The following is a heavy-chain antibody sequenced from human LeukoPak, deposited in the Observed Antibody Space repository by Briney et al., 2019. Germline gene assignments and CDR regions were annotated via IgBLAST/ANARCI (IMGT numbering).Heavy chain of an antibody. Sequence: ASVKVSCKASGYTFTGYYMHWVRQAPGQGLEWMGWINPNSGGTNYAQKLQGRVTMTRDTSISTAYVELSRLRSDDTAVYYCARVTSTTATRYYFDYWGQGTLVTASS. J-gene: IGHJ4*02. CDR3: ARVTSTTATRYYFDY. CDR2: INPNSGGT. CDR1: GYTFTGYY. V-gene: IGHV1-2*02. D-gene: IGHD1-1*01.